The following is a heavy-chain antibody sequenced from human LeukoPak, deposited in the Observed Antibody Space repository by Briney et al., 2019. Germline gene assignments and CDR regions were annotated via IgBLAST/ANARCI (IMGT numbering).Heavy chain of an antibody. D-gene: IGHD6-6*01. CDR3: ARAYSRSRFDY. V-gene: IGHV5-10-1*01. J-gene: IGHJ4*02. CDR2: IDPSDSYN. CDR1: GYNFTNYW. Sequence: HGESLRISCKGSGYNFTNYWISWVRQMPGKGLEWMGTIDPSDSYNNYSPSFQGHVTISADKSISTAYLQWSSLKASVTAMYYCARAYSRSRFDYWGQGTLVTVSS.